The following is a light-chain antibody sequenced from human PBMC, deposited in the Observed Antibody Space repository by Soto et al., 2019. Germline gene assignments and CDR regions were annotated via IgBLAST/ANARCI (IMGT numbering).Light chain of an antibody. V-gene: IGKV3-15*01. CDR1: QSIIDN. CDR2: DVY. Sequence: EIVMTQSPATLSVSPGEGVTLSCRASQSIIDNLAWYQQKPGQTPRLLIYDVYSRASGIPARFSGSSSGTDYTLTISSLQSEDSAVYYCQQYFDSPLTFGGGTNVEI. CDR3: QQYFDSPLT. J-gene: IGKJ4*01.